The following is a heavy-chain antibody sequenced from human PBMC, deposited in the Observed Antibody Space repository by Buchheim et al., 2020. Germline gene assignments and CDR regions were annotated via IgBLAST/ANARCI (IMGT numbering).Heavy chain of an antibody. CDR3: ARGRRAYYYYGMDV. J-gene: IGHJ6*02. CDR2: ISYDGSNK. V-gene: IGHV3-30*04. CDR1: GFTFSSYA. Sequence: QVQLVESGGGVVQPGRSLRLSCAASGFTFSSYAMHWVRQAPGKGLEWVAVISYDGSNKYYADSVKGRFTISRDNSKNTLYLQVNSLRAEDTAVYYCARGRRAYYYYGMDVWGQGTT.